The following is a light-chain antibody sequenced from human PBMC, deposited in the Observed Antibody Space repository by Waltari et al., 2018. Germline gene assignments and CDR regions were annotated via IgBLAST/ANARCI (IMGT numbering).Light chain of an antibody. CDR1: NSNIGKNF. CDR2: DNS. CDR3: GTPDDTLGIVI. J-gene: IGLJ2*01. Sequence: QPILTQPPSVSAAPGQKVTISCSGTNSNIGKNFVSWYQRLPGAAPKLRIYDNSRRPSVIPDRCSASKSGPSATLAITGLPTGDEADYVCGTPDDTLGIVIFGGGTRLTVL. V-gene: IGLV1-51*01.